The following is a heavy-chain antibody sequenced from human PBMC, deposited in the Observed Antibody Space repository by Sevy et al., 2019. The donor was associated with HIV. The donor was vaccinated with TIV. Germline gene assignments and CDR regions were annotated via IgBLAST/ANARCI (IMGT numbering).Heavy chain of an antibody. V-gene: IGHV3-23*01. CDR3: AKDHSGYDYYNYFDY. CDR2: ISGSGGST. D-gene: IGHD5-12*01. J-gene: IGHJ4*02. CDR1: GFTFSSYA. Sequence: GGSLRLSCAASGFTFSSYAMSWVRQAPGKGLEWVSAISGSGGSTYYADSVKGRFTISRDNSKNTRYLQMNSLRAEDTAVYYCAKDHSGYDYYNYFDYWGQGTLVTVSS.